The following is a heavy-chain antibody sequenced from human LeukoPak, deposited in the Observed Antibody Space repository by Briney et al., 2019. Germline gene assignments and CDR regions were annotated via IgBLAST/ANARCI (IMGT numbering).Heavy chain of an antibody. CDR3: AKDVVGQQWPENY. D-gene: IGHD6-19*01. CDR2: INSDGSST. Sequence: PGGSLRLSCAASGFTFSAYSMNWVRQAPGKGLVWVSRINSDGSSTSYADSVKGRFTISRDNSKNTLYLQMNSLRADDTAVYYCAKDVVGQQWPENYWGQGTLVTVSS. V-gene: IGHV3-74*01. J-gene: IGHJ4*02. CDR1: GFTFSAYS.